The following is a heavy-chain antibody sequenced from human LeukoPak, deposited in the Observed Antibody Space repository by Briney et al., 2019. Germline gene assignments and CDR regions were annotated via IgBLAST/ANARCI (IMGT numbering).Heavy chain of an antibody. CDR3: VKDIQLST. V-gene: IGHV3-23*01. CDR2: IGSSGGST. CDR1: GFNFITAA. J-gene: IGHJ3*01. D-gene: IGHD5-24*01. Sequence: TGGSLILSCAASGFNFITAAMTWVRQAPGKGLEWVSLIGSSGGSTYYADSVKGRFTISRDNFNHTLSLQMNSLRVEDTAIYYCVKDIQLSTWGLGTMVTVSS.